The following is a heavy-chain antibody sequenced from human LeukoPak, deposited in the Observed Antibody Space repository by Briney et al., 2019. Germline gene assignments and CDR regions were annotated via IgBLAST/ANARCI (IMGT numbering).Heavy chain of an antibody. D-gene: IGHD5/OR15-5a*01. V-gene: IGHV3-23*01. CDR2: ISDTGGST. CDR3: ARVRDVYGQFDY. J-gene: IGHJ4*02. CDR1: GFTFSSHA. Sequence: GGSLRLSCAASGFTFSSHAMSWIRQAPGKGLVWVSAISDTGGSTYYADSVKGRFTISRDNSKNTLYLQMDSLRAEDTAVYYCARVRDVYGQFDYWGQGTLVTVSS.